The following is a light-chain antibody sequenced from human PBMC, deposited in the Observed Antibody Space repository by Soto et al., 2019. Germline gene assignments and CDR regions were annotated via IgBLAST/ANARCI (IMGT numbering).Light chain of an antibody. CDR2: SSI. V-gene: IGLV1-44*01. CDR3: AAWDDSLNGVV. Sequence: SVLTQPPSASGTPGQRVTISCSGSSSHIGSNTVNWYQKFPGTAPKLLIYSSILRPSGVPDRFSGSKSGTSASLAISGLQSEDEADYYCAAWDDSLNGVVFGGGTKLTVL. CDR1: SSHIGSNT. J-gene: IGLJ2*01.